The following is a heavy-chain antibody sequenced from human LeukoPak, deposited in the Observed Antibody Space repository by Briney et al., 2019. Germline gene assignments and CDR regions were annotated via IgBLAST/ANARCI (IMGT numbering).Heavy chain of an antibody. J-gene: IGHJ4*02. D-gene: IGHD4-17*01. V-gene: IGHV3-53*01. CDR1: GFTVSSNY. CDR3: ATLPPYGRADY. Sequence: PGGSLRLPCAASGFTVSSNYMSWVRQAPGRGLEWVSVIYSGGSTYYADSVKGRFTISRDNSKNTLYLQMNSLRAEDTAVYYCATLPPYGRADYWGQGTLVTVSS. CDR2: IYSGGST.